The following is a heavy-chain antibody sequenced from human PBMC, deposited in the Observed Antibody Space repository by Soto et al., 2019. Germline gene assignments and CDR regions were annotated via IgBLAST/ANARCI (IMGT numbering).Heavy chain of an antibody. Sequence: QVQLQESGPGLVKPSETLSLTCTVSGGSISSYYWSWIRQPPGKGLEWIGYIYYSGSTNYNPSLKSRVTISVDTSKNQFSLKLSSVTAADTAVYYCVRGRPQKGGYCSSTSCYSYYYYYMDVWGKGTTVTVSS. J-gene: IGHJ6*03. CDR1: GGSISSYY. CDR3: VRGRPQKGGYCSSTSCYSYYYYYMDV. D-gene: IGHD2-2*01. CDR2: IYYSGST. V-gene: IGHV4-59*01.